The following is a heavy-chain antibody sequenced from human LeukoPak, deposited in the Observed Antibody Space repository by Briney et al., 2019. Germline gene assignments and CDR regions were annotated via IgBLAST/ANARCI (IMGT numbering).Heavy chain of an antibody. CDR2: ITWNGGSI. J-gene: IGHJ3*01. Sequence: GGSLRLSCVASGFTFHGHGMNWVRQAPGKGLEWVSGITWNGGSISYADSVKGRFTISRDNTKNSLYLEMTSLKVEDTALYYRVKDASCIAFDAWGLGTMVTVSS. CDR3: VKDASCIAFDA. D-gene: IGHD3-10*01. V-gene: IGHV3-20*04. CDR1: GFTFHGHG.